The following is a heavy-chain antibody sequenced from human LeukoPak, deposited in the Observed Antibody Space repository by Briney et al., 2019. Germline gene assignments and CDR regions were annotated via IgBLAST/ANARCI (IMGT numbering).Heavy chain of an antibody. J-gene: IGHJ5*02. V-gene: IGHV3-73*01. CDR1: GFAFIGTA. CDR3: TRERWTYNWFVP. CDR2: IDKKDKGYATAT. Sequence: PGGSLRPSLRPSGFAFIGTALPWFRQSSGKGLEWVGQIDKKDKGYATATAYAASVKGRFTISRDDSINTAYLQMKSLKTEDTALYYSTRERWTYNWFVPCGERTLVTVSS. D-gene: IGHD5-24*01.